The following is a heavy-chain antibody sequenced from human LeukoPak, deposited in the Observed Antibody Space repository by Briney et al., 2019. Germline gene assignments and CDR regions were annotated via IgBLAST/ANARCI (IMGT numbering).Heavy chain of an antibody. CDR3: AKDGQLAYYFDY. D-gene: IGHD6-6*01. J-gene: IGHJ4*02. CDR2: IRYDGSNK. Sequence: PGGSLRLSCAASGVTFSSYGMHWVRQAPGKGLEWVAFIRYDGSNKYYADSVKGRFTISRDNSKNTLYLQMNSLRAEDTAVYYCAKDGQLAYYFDYWGQGTLVTVSS. CDR1: GVTFSSYG. V-gene: IGHV3-30*02.